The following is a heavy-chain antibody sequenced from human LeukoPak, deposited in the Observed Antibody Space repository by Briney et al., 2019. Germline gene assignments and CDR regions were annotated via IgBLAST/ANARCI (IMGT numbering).Heavy chain of an antibody. CDR3: AKDPSGSQANDY. Sequence: GRSLRLSCAASGFTFDDYAMHWVRQAPGKGLEWVSGISWNSGSIGYADSVKGRFTISRDNSKNTLYLQMNSLRAEDTAVYYCAKDPSGSQANDYWGQGTLVTVSS. V-gene: IGHV3-9*01. CDR1: GFTFDDYA. CDR2: ISWNSGSI. D-gene: IGHD1-26*01. J-gene: IGHJ4*02.